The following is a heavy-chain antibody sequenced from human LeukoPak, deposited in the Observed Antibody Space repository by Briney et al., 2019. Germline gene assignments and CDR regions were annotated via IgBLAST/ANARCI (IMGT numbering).Heavy chain of an antibody. V-gene: IGHV3-30*18. CDR3: AKDPRDIVAASPDFYFDY. J-gene: IGHJ4*02. Sequence: PGRSLRLSCAASGFTFSSSGLHGVRQAPGKGLEWVAFISYDGSKKFFADSMKGRFTISRDNSKNTLYLQFNSLRAEDTAMYYCAKDPRDIVAASPDFYFDYWGQGTPVTVSS. CDR2: ISYDGSKK. D-gene: IGHD5-12*01. CDR1: GFTFSSSG.